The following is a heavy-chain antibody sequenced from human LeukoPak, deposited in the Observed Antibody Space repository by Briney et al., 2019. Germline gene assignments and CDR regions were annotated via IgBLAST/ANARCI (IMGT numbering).Heavy chain of an antibody. CDR1: GFTFDDYA. CDR3: AKDMGEAAAAQLPFDY. J-gene: IGHJ4*02. CDR2: ISWNSGSI. D-gene: IGHD6-13*01. Sequence: GRSLRLSCAASGFTFDDYAMHWVRQAPGKGLEWVSGISWNSGSIGYADSVKGRFTISRDNAKNSLYLQMNSLRAEDTALYYCAKDMGEAAAAQLPFDYWGQGTLVTVSS. V-gene: IGHV3-9*01.